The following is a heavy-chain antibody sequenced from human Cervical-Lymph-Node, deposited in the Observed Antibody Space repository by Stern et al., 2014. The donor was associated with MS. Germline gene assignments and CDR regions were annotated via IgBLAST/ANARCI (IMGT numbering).Heavy chain of an antibody. CDR3: SRGYKYDSAYNF. CDR2: IDPSGGST. CDR1: GYTLSTYY. D-gene: IGHD3-22*01. J-gene: IGHJ4*02. Sequence: QVQLVQSGAEVKRPGASVRISCRASGYTLSTYYMHWVRQAPGQGLEWMGIIDPSGGSTNYAQKFQGRVSMTRDTSTSTVYMDLSSLRSEDTAFYFCSRGYKYDSAYNFWGQGTLVTVSS. V-gene: IGHV1-46*01.